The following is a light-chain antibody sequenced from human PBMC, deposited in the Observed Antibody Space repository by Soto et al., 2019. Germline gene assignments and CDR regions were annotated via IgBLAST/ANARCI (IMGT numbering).Light chain of an antibody. CDR2: DVN. CDR1: IDYIGAYDY. Sequence: QSVLTQPASVSGSPGQSVTISCTGTIDYIGAYDYVSWYQQRPGSAPQLIIYDVNNRPSGTSHRFSDSKSVHTAYLTISGLQSDDEATHHCSSYTSTYSRVFGTGTRSPS. CDR3: SSYTSTYSRV. V-gene: IGLV2-14*03. J-gene: IGLJ1*01.